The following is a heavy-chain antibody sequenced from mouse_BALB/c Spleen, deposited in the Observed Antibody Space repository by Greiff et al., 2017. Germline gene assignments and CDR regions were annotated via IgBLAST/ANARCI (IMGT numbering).Heavy chain of an antibody. D-gene: IGHD2-10*01. CDR2: INSNGGST. CDR1: GFTFSSYY. CDR3: ARHALLDYAMDY. Sequence: EVQRVESGGGLVKLGGSLKLSCAASGFTFSSYYMSWVRQTPEKRLELVAAINSNGGSTYYPDTVKGRFTISRDNAKNTLYLQMSSLKSEDTALYYCARHALLDYAMDYWGQGTSVTVSS. J-gene: IGHJ4*01. V-gene: IGHV5-6-2*01.